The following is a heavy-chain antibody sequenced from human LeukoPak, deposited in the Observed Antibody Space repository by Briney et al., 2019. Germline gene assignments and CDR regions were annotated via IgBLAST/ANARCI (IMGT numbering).Heavy chain of an antibody. CDR1: GGSISSYY. CDR3: ARQLYYYGSGSKAYYYYYGMDV. CDR2: IYYSGST. Sequence: SETLSLTCTVSGGSISSYYWSWIRQPPGKGLEWIGYIYYSGSTNYNPSLKSRVTISVDTSKNQFSLKLSSATAADTAVYYCARQLYYYGSGSKAYYYYYGMDVWGQGTTVTVSS. V-gene: IGHV4-59*08. D-gene: IGHD3-10*01. J-gene: IGHJ6*02.